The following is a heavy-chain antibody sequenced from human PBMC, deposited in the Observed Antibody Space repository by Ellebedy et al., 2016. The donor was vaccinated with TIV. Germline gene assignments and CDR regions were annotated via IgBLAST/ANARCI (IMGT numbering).Heavy chain of an antibody. D-gene: IGHD4-11*01. Sequence: GESLKISCAASGFTFSSYGMHWVRQAPGKGLEWVAVIWYDGSNKYYADSVKGRFTISRDNSKNTLYLQMNSLRAEDTAVYYCARDREVDSKYYYYYYGMDVWGQGTTVTVSS. CDR1: GFTFSSYG. V-gene: IGHV3-33*01. CDR3: ARDREVDSKYYYYYYGMDV. CDR2: IWYDGSNK. J-gene: IGHJ6*02.